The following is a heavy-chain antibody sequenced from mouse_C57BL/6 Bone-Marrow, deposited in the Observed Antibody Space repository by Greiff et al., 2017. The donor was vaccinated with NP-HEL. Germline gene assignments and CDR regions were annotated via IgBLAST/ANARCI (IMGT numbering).Heavy chain of an antibody. D-gene: IGHD1-1*01. V-gene: IGHV2-2*01. J-gene: IGHJ4*01. CDR1: GFSLTSYG. CDR2: IWSGGST. Sequence: QVQLKESGPGLVQPSQCLSITCTVSGFSLTSYGVHWVRQSPGKGLEWLGVIWSGGSTDYNAAFISRLSISKDNAKYQVFFKMNSRQADDTAIYYCARIPYYYGSRTYYARDYWGQGTSVTVSS. CDR3: ARIPYYYGSRTYYARDY.